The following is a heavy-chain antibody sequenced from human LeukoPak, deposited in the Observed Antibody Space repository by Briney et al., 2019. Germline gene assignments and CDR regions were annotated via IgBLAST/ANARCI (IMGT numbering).Heavy chain of an antibody. CDR2: ISAYNGNT. D-gene: IGHD6-13*01. CDR1: GYTFTSYG. CDR3: ARDTAPYSSSWYSWYGGKDHGTYDY. Sequence: GASVKVSCKASGYTFTSYGISWVRQAPGQGLEWMGWISAYNGNTNYAQKLQGRVTMTTDTSTSTAYMELRSLRSDDTAVYYCARDTAPYSSSWYSWYGGKDHGTYDYWGQGTLVTVSS. V-gene: IGHV1-18*01. J-gene: IGHJ4*02.